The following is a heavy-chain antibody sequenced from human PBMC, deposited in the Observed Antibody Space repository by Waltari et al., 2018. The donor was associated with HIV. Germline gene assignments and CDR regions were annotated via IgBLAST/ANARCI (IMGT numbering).Heavy chain of an antibody. CDR1: GFPFTNYL. Sequence: VQLVQSGPEMRKPGASVKISCRASGFPFTNYLFYWSRQAPGQGLEWLGWISAYDGNKDSAQKFKGRITLTTDTSTTTAYLEVRSLRSDDTAIYHCVRGGGSWLYDMYYYQGLDVWGQGTTVIVSS. V-gene: IGHV1-18*01. CDR3: VRGGGSWLYDMYYYQGLDV. D-gene: IGHD2-8*01. CDR2: ISAYDGNK. J-gene: IGHJ6*02.